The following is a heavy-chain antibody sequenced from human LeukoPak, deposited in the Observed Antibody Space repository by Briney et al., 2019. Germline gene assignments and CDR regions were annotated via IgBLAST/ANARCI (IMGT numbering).Heavy chain of an antibody. CDR1: GYTFTYYA. CDR3: ARDRYGDGFAHFDY. CDR2: ITPGGGT. J-gene: IGHJ4*02. V-gene: IGHV1-2*02. D-gene: IGHD5-24*01. Sequence: ASVKVSCKASGYTFTYYAMQWVRQAPGQGLQWMGWITPGGGTNYPQKFQGRVAITWDTSITTAYMDLSRLTSDDTAVYYCARDRYGDGFAHFDYWGQGALVTVSS.